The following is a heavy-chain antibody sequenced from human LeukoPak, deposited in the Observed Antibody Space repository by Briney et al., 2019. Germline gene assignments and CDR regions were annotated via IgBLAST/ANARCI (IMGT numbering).Heavy chain of an antibody. V-gene: IGHV5-51*01. D-gene: IGHD3-9*01. CDR1: GYSFTSYW. CDR2: IYPGDSDT. Sequence: GESLKISCKGSGYSFTSYWIGWVRQMPGKGLEWMGIIYPGDSDTRYSPSFQGQVTISADKSISTAYLQWRSLKASDTAMYYCARLFDILPVYPPLDYWGQGTLATVPS. J-gene: IGHJ4*02. CDR3: ARLFDILPVYPPLDY.